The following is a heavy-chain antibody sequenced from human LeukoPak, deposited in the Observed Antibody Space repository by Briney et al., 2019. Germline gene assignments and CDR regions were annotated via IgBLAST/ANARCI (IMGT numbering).Heavy chain of an antibody. CDR1: GSSFTSYW. D-gene: IGHD2-2*01. V-gene: IGHV5-51*01. Sequence: GESLQISCQGSGSSFTSYWIGWVRQLPGKGLEWMGIIYPGDSDTRYSPSFQGQVTISADKSISTAYLQWSSLKASDTAMYYCARSQYQPLLLPDYWGQGTLVTVSS. CDR3: ARSQYQPLLLPDY. J-gene: IGHJ4*02. CDR2: IYPGDSDT.